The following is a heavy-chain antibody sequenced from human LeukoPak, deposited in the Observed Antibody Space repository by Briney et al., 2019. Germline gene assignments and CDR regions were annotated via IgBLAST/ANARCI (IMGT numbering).Heavy chain of an antibody. J-gene: IGHJ4*02. CDR2: ISAYNGNT. CDR3: AKDNPYYYDSSGYHGNDY. V-gene: IGHV1-18*01. Sequence: GASVKVSCKASGYTFTSYDISWVRQAPGQGLEWMGWISAYNGNTNYAQKLQGRVTMTTDTSTSTAYMELRSLRSDDTAVYYCAKDNPYYYDSSGYHGNDYWGQGTLVTVS. D-gene: IGHD3-22*01. CDR1: GYTFTSYD.